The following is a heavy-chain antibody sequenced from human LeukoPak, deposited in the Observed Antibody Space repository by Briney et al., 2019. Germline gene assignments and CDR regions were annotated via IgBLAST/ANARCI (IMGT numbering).Heavy chain of an antibody. CDR1: GFTFSSYW. V-gene: IGHV3-7*01. CDR2: IKQDGSEK. CDR3: ASARGYDFWSGSNY. D-gene: IGHD3-3*01. J-gene: IGHJ4*02. Sequence: GGSLILSCAASGFTFSSYWMSWVRQAPGKGLEWVANIKQDGSEKYYVDSVKGRFTISRDNAKNSLYLQMNSLRAEDTAVYYCASARGYDFWSGSNYWGQGTLVTVSS.